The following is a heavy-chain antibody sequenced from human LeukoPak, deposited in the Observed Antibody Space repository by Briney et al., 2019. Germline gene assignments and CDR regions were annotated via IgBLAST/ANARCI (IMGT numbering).Heavy chain of an antibody. CDR3: ARDNPPGYYDSSGTYYFDY. Sequence: PGGSLRLSCAASGFTFSSYSMNWVRQAPGKGLEWVSSISSSSSYIYYADSVKCRFTISRDNAKNSLYLQMNSLRAEDTAVYYCARDNPPGYYDSSGTYYFDYWGQGTLVTVSS. D-gene: IGHD3-22*01. V-gene: IGHV3-21*01. CDR2: ISSSSSYI. CDR1: GFTFSSYS. J-gene: IGHJ4*02.